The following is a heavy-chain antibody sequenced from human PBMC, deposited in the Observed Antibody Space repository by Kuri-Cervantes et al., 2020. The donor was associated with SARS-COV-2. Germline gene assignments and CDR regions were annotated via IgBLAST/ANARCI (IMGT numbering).Heavy chain of an antibody. J-gene: IGHJ4*02. D-gene: IGHD5-24*01. Sequence: GESLKISCAASGFTFDDYGMSWVRQAPGKGLEWVSGIMWSGGNIDYADSVKGRLTVSRDNARKSLYLQMNSLRAEDTALYYCVRGWMAGPFDLWGQGTLVTVSS. CDR2: IMWSGGNI. CDR1: GFTFDDYG. CDR3: VRGWMAGPFDL. V-gene: IGHV3-20*04.